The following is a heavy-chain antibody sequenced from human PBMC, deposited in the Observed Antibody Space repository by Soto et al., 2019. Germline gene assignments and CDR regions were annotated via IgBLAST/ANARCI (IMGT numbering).Heavy chain of an antibody. D-gene: IGHD3-9*01. CDR1: GGSINSGDYY. Sequence: SETLSLTCSVSGGSINSGDYYWSWIRHHPGKGLEWIGYIDHSGNSYYNPSLKSRLIISVATSKNQFSLNLSSVTAADTAVYYCARKPRVYDVLTGLNCFALGGQGILVTVSS. J-gene: IGHJ5*02. CDR3: ARKPRVYDVLTGLNCFAL. V-gene: IGHV4-31*03. CDR2: IDHSGNS.